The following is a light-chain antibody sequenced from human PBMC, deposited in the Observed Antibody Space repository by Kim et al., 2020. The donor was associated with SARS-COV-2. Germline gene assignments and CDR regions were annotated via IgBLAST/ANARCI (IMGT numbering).Light chain of an antibody. V-gene: IGLV3-19*01. CDR1: SLRSYY. Sequence: SSELTQDPAVSVALGQTVRITCQGDSLRSYYATWYQQKPRQAPLLVIFGRNNRPSGIPDRFSGSTSGNTASLTICGAQAEDEADFYCQSRDSGGNVVFGGGTKLTVL. CDR2: GRN. CDR3: QSRDSGGNVV. J-gene: IGLJ2*01.